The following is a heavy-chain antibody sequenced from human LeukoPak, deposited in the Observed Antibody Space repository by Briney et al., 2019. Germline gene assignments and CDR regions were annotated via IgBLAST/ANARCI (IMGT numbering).Heavy chain of an antibody. CDR1: GFTFTSFW. CDR3: ATAPAAADSS. D-gene: IGHD6-13*01. Sequence: GGSLRLSCAASGFTFTSFWMTWVRQSPGKGLEWVTNINRDGTKTTYVDSVKGRFTISRDNAKNSLFLHMSSLRAEDTAVYYCATAPAAADSSWGQGTMVTVSS. CDR2: INRDGTKT. J-gene: IGHJ3*01. V-gene: IGHV3-7*01.